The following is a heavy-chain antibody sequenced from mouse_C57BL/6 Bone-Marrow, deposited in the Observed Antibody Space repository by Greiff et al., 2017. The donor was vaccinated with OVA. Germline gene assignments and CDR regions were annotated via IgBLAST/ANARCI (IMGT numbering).Heavy chain of an antibody. D-gene: IGHD1-1*01. Sequence: VQLQQSGPVLVKPGASVTMSCKASGYTFTDYYMNWVKQSHGKSLEWIGVINPYNGGTSYNQKFKGKATLTVDKSSSTAYMELNSLTSEDSAVYYCARWRTVVPDYWGQGTTLTVSS. CDR3: ARWRTVVPDY. CDR1: GYTFTDYY. CDR2: INPYNGGT. J-gene: IGHJ2*01. V-gene: IGHV1-19*01.